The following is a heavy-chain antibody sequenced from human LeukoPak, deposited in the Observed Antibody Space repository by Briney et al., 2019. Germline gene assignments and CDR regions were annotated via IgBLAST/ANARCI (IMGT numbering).Heavy chain of an antibody. J-gene: IGHJ6*03. Sequence: EASVKVSCKASGYTFTSYGISWVRQAPGQGLEWMGWISAYNGNTNYAQKLQGRVTMTRDTSISTAYMELSRLRSDDTAVYYCAKDGYCSSTSCPTLYYYYMDVWGKGTTVTISS. CDR3: AKDGYCSSTSCPTLYYYYMDV. CDR2: ISAYNGNT. D-gene: IGHD2-2*03. CDR1: GYTFTSYG. V-gene: IGHV1-18*01.